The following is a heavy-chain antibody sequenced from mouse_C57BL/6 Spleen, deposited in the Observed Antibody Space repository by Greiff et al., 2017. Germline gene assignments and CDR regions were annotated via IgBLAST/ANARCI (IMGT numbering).Heavy chain of an antibody. D-gene: IGHD2-3*01. CDR3: ARHYDGYSYYAMDY. V-gene: IGHV2-6-1*01. CDR2: IWSDGST. J-gene: IGHJ4*01. Sequence: VHLVESGPGLVAPSQSLSITCTVSGFSLTSYGVHWVRQPPGKGLEWLVVIWSDGSTTYNSALKSRLSISKDNSKSQVFLKMNSLQTDDTAMYYSARHYDGYSYYAMDYWGQGTSVTVSS. CDR1: GFSLTSYG.